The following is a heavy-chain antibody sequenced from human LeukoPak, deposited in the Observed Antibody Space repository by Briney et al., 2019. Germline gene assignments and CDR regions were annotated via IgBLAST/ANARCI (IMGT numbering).Heavy chain of an antibody. D-gene: IGHD2-21*02. CDR2: IYYSGST. CDR3: ARLAYCGGDCYQAYWYFDL. CDR1: GVSISSGGYY. Sequence: PSQTLSLTCTVSGVSISSGGYYWSWIRQHPGKGLEWIGYIYYSGSTYYNPSLKSRVTISVDTSKNQFSLKLSSVTAADTAVYYCARLAYCGGDCYQAYWYFDLWGRGTLVTVSS. V-gene: IGHV4-31*03. J-gene: IGHJ2*01.